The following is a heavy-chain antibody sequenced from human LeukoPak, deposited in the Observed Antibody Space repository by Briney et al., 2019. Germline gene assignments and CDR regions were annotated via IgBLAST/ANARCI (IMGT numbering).Heavy chain of an antibody. J-gene: IGHJ6*03. Sequence: ASVKVSCKASGYTFTSYDINWVRQASGQGLEWMGWMNPNTGNTGYAQKFQGRVTITRNTSISTVYMELSSLRSEDMAVYYCARGVPGVYYYYYMDVWGKGTTVTVSS. CDR3: ARGVPGVYYYYYMDV. D-gene: IGHD2-8*01. CDR1: GYTFTSYD. V-gene: IGHV1-8*03. CDR2: MNPNTGNT.